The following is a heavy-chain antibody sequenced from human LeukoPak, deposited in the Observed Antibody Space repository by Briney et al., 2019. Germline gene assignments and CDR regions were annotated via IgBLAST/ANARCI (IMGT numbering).Heavy chain of an antibody. CDR3: ARVRDDGGYGYYYYYMDV. D-gene: IGHD4-23*01. CDR1: GGSISSYY. V-gene: IGHV4-59*01. J-gene: IGHJ6*03. CDR2: IYYSGST. Sequence: SETLSLTCTVSGGSISSYYWSWIRQPPGKGLEWIGYIYYSGSTNYNPSLKSRVTISVDTSKNQFSLKLSSVTAADTAVYYCARVRDDGGYGYYYYYMDVWGKGTTVTVSS.